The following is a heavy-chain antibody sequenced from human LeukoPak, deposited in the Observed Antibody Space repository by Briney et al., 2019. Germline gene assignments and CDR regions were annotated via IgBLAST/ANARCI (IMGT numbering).Heavy chain of an antibody. CDR2: IYPGDSDT. CDR3: ARQWGRYCSSTSCYADY. V-gene: IGHV5-51*01. CDR1: GYSFTSYW. J-gene: IGHJ4*02. Sequence: GESLKTSCKGSGYSFTSYWIGWVRQMPGKGLEWMGIIYPGDSDTRYSPSFQGQVTISADKSISTAYLQWSSLKASDTATYYCARQWGRYCSSTSCYADYWGQGTLVTVSS. D-gene: IGHD2-2*01.